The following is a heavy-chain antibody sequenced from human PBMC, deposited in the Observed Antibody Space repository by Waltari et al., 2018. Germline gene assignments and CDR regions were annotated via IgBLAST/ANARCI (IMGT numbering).Heavy chain of an antibody. CDR3: ARERHDAFDI. Sequence: EVQLVESGGGLVKPGGSLRLSCAASGFTFSSYSINWVRQAPGKGLEGVSSISSSSSYIYYADSVKGRFTISRDNAKNSLYLQMNSLRAEDTAVYYCARERHDAFDIWGQGTMVTVSS. CDR1: GFTFSSYS. J-gene: IGHJ3*02. V-gene: IGHV3-21*01. CDR2: ISSSSSYI. D-gene: IGHD6-25*01.